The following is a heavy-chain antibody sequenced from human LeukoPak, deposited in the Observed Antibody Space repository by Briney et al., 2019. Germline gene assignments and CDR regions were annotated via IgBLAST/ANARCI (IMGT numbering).Heavy chain of an antibody. CDR1: GYTFTGYY. CDR2: IIPIFGTA. Sequence: GASVKVSCKASGYTFTGYYIHWVRQAPGQGLEWMGGIIPIFGTANYAQKFQGRVTITTDESTSTAYMELSSLRSEDTAVYYCARREYGSGSYHLVYWGQGTLVTVSS. V-gene: IGHV1-69*05. J-gene: IGHJ4*02. D-gene: IGHD3-10*01. CDR3: ARREYGSGSYHLVY.